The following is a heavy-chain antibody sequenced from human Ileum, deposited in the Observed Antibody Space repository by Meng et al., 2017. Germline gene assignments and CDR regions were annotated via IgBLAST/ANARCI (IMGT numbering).Heavy chain of an antibody. CDR3: AHRRDGWRQSYFDC. V-gene: IGHV2-5*01. CDR1: AVSLTRSRV. J-gene: IGHJ4*02. Sequence: QILLNELEPPVEEPAEHHPVTCTFSAVSLTRSRVVGLFLRAVRKALEWLVHVCWNGDKRYSPSLQSRLTITRYTSNNQMKLTLHKLDPVDTATYYGAHRRDGWRQSYFDCWGQGTLVTVSS. D-gene: IGHD5-24*01. CDR2: VCWNGDK.